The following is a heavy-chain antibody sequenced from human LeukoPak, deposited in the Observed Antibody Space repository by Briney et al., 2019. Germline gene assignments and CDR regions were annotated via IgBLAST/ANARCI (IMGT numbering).Heavy chain of an antibody. V-gene: IGHV3-30*03. CDR1: GFTFSNYG. CDR3: ARDPYGSGSTSFDI. Sequence: PGRSLRLSCAVSGFTFSNYGMHWVRQAPGKGLEWVAVISYDGSNKYYADSVKGRFIISRDNSKNTLYLQVNSLRAEDTAVYYCARDPYGSGSTSFDIWGQGTMVTVSS. J-gene: IGHJ3*02. D-gene: IGHD3-10*01. CDR2: ISYDGSNK.